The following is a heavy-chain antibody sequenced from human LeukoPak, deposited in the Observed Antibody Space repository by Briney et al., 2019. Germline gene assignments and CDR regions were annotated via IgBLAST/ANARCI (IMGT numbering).Heavy chain of an antibody. Sequence: GGSLRLSCAASGFTFSSYGMSWVRQAPGKGLEWVSAISGSGGSTYYADSVKGRFTISRDNSKNTLYLQMNSLKSEDTAVYYCTTYGSGRKFDYWGQGILVTVSS. CDR3: TTYGSGRKFDY. D-gene: IGHD3-10*01. CDR2: ISGSGGST. J-gene: IGHJ4*02. CDR1: GFTFSSYG. V-gene: IGHV3-23*01.